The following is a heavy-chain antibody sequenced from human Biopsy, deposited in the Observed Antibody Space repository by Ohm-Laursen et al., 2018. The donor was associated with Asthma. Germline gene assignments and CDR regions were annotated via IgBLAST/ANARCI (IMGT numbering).Heavy chain of an antibody. CDR2: IIPIIGTA. V-gene: IGHV1-69*13. CDR1: GYTFRSYG. D-gene: IGHD6-6*01. J-gene: IGHJ6*02. CDR3: GGCSSSNYYYGLDV. Sequence: SVKVSCKASGYTFRSYGVSWVRQAPGQGLEWMGGIIPIIGTAHYAPKFQGRVTISADESTSTAYMELTSLSSEDTAVFFCGGCSSSNYYYGLDVWGQGTTVIVSS.